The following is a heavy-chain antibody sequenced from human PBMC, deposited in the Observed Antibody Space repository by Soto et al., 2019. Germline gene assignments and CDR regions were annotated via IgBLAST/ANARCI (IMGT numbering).Heavy chain of an antibody. Sequence: QVQLVQSGAEVKKPGASVKVSCKASGYTFTSYGISWVRQAPGKGRDWMGWISAYNGNTNYAQKLQGRVTMTTDTPTSTAYLELRSLRSDDTAVYYCARDEKGARPGGGWFDPWGQGTLVTVSS. CDR1: GYTFTSYG. CDR2: ISAYNGNT. CDR3: ARDEKGARPGGGWFDP. D-gene: IGHD6-6*01. V-gene: IGHV1-18*04. J-gene: IGHJ5*02.